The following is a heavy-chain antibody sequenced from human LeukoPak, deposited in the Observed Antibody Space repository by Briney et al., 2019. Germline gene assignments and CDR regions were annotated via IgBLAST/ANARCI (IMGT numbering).Heavy chain of an antibody. J-gene: IGHJ3*02. CDR3: ARAPGGHYSDAFDI. D-gene: IGHD2-15*01. CDR1: GYSSSSGYY. V-gene: IGHV4-38-2*02. CDR2: IYHSGST. Sequence: SETLSLTCTVSGYSSSSGYYWGWIRQPPGKGLEWIGSIYHSGSTYYNPSLKSRVTISVDTSKNQFSLKLSSVTAADTAVYYCARAPGGHYSDAFDIWGQGTMVTVSS.